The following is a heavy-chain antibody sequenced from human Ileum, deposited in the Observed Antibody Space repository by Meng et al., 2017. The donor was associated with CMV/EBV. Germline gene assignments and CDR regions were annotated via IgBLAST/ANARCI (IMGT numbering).Heavy chain of an antibody. CDR3: ARGDGSIHASRLLDY. CDR2: ISSSSSYI. V-gene: IGHV3-21*01. Sequence: GESLKISCAASGFTFSSYSMNWVRQAPGKGLEWVSSISSSSSYIYYADSVKGRFTISRDNAKNSLYLQINSLRAEDSAVYYCARGDGSIHASRLLDYWGQGTLVTVSS. J-gene: IGHJ4*02. D-gene: IGHD2-15*01. CDR1: GFTFSSYS.